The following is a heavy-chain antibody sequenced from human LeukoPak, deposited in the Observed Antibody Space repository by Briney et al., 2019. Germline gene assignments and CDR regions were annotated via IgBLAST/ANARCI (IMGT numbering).Heavy chain of an antibody. Sequence: GGSLRLSCAASGITVSNNYMSWVRQAPGKGPDWVSVMYVGGRTFYADSVQGRFTISRDNSKNTLYLQMNSLRVEDTAVYYCAREGHLGKYFDLWDRGTQVTVSS. V-gene: IGHV3-53*01. CDR3: AREGHLGKYFDL. CDR2: MYVGGRT. D-gene: IGHD3-16*01. CDR1: GITVSNNY. J-gene: IGHJ2*01.